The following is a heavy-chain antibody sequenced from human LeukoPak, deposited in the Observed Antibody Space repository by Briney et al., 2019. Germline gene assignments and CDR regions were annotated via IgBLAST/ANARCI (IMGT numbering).Heavy chain of an antibody. D-gene: IGHD5-18*01. Sequence: PGGPLRLSCAASGFTFSSYGMHWVRQAPGKGLEWVAVISYDGSNKYYADSVKGRFTISRDNSKNTLYLQMNSLRAEDTAVYYCAKGGLQLWLSDFDYWGQGTLVTVSS. J-gene: IGHJ4*02. V-gene: IGHV3-30*18. CDR2: ISYDGSNK. CDR3: AKGGLQLWLSDFDY. CDR1: GFTFSSYG.